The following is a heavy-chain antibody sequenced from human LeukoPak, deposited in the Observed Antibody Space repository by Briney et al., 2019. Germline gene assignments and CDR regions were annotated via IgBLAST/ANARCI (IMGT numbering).Heavy chain of an antibody. CDR3: AKELPSAVRLEYYFDY. V-gene: IGHV3-30*02. D-gene: IGHD6-6*01. CDR2: IRYDGSNK. CDR1: GFTFSSYG. Sequence: GGSLRLSCAASGFTFSSYGMHWVRQAPGKGLEWVAFIRYDGSNKYYADSVKGRFTISRDNSKNTLYLQMNSLRAEDTAVYYCAKELPSAVRLEYYFDYWGQGTLVTVSS. J-gene: IGHJ4*02.